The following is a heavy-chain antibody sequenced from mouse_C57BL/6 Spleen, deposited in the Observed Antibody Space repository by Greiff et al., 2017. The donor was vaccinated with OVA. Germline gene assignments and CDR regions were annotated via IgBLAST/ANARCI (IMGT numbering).Heavy chain of an antibody. V-gene: IGHV1-66*01. J-gene: IGHJ2*01. CDR1: GYSFTSYY. D-gene: IGHD1-1*01. CDR3: ASDYYGSSFDY. Sequence: QVQLQQSGPELVKPGASVKISCKASGYSFTSYYIHWVKQRPGQGLEWIGWIYPGSGNTKYTEKFKGKATLTADTSSSTAYMQLSSLTSEDSAVDYCASDYYGSSFDYWGQGTTLAVSS. CDR2: IYPGSGNT.